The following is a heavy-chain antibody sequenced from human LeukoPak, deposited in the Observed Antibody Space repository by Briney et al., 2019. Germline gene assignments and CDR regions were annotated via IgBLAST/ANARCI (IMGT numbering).Heavy chain of an antibody. CDR3: ARARRAPMVRGVINWFDP. V-gene: IGHV3-20*04. CDR1: GFTFDDYG. CDR2: INWNGGST. Sequence: PGGSLRLSCAASGFTFDDYGMSWVRQAPGKGLEWVSGINWNGGSTGYADSVKGRFTISRDNAKNSLYLQMNSLRAEDTALYYCARARRAPMVRGVINWFDPWGQGTLVTVYS. D-gene: IGHD3-10*01. J-gene: IGHJ5*02.